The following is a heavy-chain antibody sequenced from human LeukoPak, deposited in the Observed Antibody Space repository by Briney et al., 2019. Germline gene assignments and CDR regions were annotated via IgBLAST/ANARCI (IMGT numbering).Heavy chain of an antibody. Sequence: SETLSLTCAVYGGSFSGYYWSWIRQPPGKGLEWIGEINHSGSTNYNPSLKGRVTISVDTSKNQFSLKLSSVTAADTAVYYCARAGIVVVPAARGRDYYYYGMDVWGKGTTVTVSS. CDR3: ARAGIVVVPAARGRDYYYYGMDV. D-gene: IGHD2-2*01. CDR2: INHSGST. CDR1: GGSFSGYY. V-gene: IGHV4-34*01. J-gene: IGHJ6*04.